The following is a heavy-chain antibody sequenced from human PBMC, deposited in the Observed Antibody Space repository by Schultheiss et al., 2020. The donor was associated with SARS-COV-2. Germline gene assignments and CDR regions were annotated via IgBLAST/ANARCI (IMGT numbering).Heavy chain of an antibody. CDR1: GGSISSSNW. V-gene: IGHV4-4*02. CDR2: IYYSGST. Sequence: SETLSLTCAVSGGSISSSNWWSWVRQPPGKGLEWIGYIYYSGSTYYNPSLKSRVTISVDTSKNQFSLKLSSVTAADTAVYYCARGSSGGDDYWGQGTLVTVSS. D-gene: IGHD3-16*01. J-gene: IGHJ4*02. CDR3: ARGSSGGDDY.